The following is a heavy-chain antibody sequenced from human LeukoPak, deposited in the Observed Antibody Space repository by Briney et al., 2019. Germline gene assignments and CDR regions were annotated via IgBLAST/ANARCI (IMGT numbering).Heavy chain of an antibody. Sequence: PPGGSLRLSCAASGFTFSSYAMHWVRQAPGRGLEWVAVVSFNGNNKYFADSVKGRFTISRDNSKNTLYLQMNSLRAEDTAVYYCAKDDYGDPGIFDYWGQGTLVTVSS. D-gene: IGHD4-17*01. CDR3: AKDDYGDPGIFDY. J-gene: IGHJ4*02. CDR2: VSFNGNNK. CDR1: GFTFSSYA. V-gene: IGHV3-30-3*01.